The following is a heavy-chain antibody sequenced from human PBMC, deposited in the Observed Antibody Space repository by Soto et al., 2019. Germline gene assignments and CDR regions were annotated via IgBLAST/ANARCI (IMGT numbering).Heavy chain of an antibody. CDR3: ASAADYYYGMDV. CDR2: ISWNSGSI. J-gene: IGHJ6*02. D-gene: IGHD6-13*01. Sequence: EVQLVESGGGLVQPGRSLRLSCEASGFSFDKSGMHWVREIPGKGLEWVSGISWNSGSIGYADSVKGRFTISRDNAKNSLYLQMNSLRAEDTALYYCASAADYYYGMDVWGQGTTVTVSS. CDR1: GFSFDKSG. V-gene: IGHV3-9*01.